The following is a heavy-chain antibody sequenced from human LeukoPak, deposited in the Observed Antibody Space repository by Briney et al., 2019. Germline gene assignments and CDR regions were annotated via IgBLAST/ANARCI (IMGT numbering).Heavy chain of an antibody. J-gene: IGHJ4*02. CDR1: GFTFDDYA. D-gene: IGHD2-8*01. V-gene: IGHV3-43D*03. CDR3: ARLTWICTNGVCYTGFEY. CDR2: ISWDGGST. Sequence: GGSLRLSCAASGFTFDDYAMHWVRQAPGKGLEWVSLISWDGGSTYYADSVKGRFTISRDNSKNSLYLQMNSLRAEDTAVYYCARLTWICTNGVCYTGFEYWGQGTLVTVST.